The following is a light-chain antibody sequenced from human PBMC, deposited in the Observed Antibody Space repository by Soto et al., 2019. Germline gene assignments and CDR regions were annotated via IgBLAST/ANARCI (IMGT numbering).Light chain of an antibody. V-gene: IGLV2-8*01. CDR1: SSDVGAYNY. J-gene: IGLJ1*01. CDR3: TSYVGTYSLFHV. Sequence: QSALTQPPSASGSPGQSVTISCTGTSSDVGAYNYVSWYQQLPGKAPKLIIYEVSKRPSGVPDRFSGSKSGNTASLTVSGLQAEDEADYYCTSYVGTYSLFHVFGTGTKVTVL. CDR2: EVS.